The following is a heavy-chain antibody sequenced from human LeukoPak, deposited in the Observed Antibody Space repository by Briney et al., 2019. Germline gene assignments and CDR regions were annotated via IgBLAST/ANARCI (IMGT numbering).Heavy chain of an antibody. Sequence: SETLSLTCTVSGGSISSGSYYWSWIRQPAGKGLEWIGRIYTSGSTNYNPSPKSRVTISVDTSKNQFSLKLSSVTAADTAVYYCARGIGYCSGGSCYSRYYYYMDVWGKGTTVTVSS. D-gene: IGHD2-15*01. J-gene: IGHJ6*03. CDR2: IYTSGST. CDR1: GGSISSGSYY. CDR3: ARGIGYCSGGSCYSRYYYYMDV. V-gene: IGHV4-61*02.